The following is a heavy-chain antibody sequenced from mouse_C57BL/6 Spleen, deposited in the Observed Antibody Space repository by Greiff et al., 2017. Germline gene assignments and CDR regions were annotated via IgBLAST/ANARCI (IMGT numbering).Heavy chain of an antibody. CDR1: GFTFSSYA. D-gene: IGHD2-1*01. J-gene: IGHJ4*01. V-gene: IGHV5-4*03. CDR2: ISDGGSYT. Sequence: EVNLVESGGGLVKPGGSLKLSCAASGFTFSSYAMSWVRQTPEKRLEWVATISDGGSYTYYPDNVKGRFTISRDNAKNNLYLQMSHLKSEDTAMYYCARRAGGNYDYAMDYWGQGTSVTVSS. CDR3: ARRAGGNYDYAMDY.